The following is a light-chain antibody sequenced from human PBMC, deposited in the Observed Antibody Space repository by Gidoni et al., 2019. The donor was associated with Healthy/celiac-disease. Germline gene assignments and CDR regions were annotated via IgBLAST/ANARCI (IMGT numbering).Light chain of an antibody. J-gene: IGKJ2*01. CDR2: DAS. Sequence: EIVLTQSPGTLSLSPGERATLSCRASQSVTNNYLAWYQQKPGQASRLVIYDASNRATGIPDRFSGSGSGPDFTLTISRLEPEDFAVYYCQQSGSSPYTFGQGTKLEIK. CDR3: QQSGSSPYT. V-gene: IGKV3-20*01. CDR1: QSVTNNY.